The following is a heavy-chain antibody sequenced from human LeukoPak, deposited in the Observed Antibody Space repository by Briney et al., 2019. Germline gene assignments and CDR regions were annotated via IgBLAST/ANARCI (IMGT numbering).Heavy chain of an antibody. CDR2: IIPIFGTA. CDR1: GGSFSNYA. Sequence: SVKVSCKASGGSFSNYAISWVRQAPGQGLEWMGGIIPIFGTANYAQKFQGRVTITADESTSTAYMELSSLRSEDTAVYYCARDPGGSAGSSGFEYADWGQGTLVTVSS. D-gene: IGHD6-19*01. CDR3: ARDPGGSAGSSGFEYAD. J-gene: IGHJ4*02. V-gene: IGHV1-69*13.